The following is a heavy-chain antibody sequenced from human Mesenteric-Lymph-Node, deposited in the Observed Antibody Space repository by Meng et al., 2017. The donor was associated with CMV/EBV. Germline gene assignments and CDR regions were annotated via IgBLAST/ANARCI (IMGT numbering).Heavy chain of an antibody. J-gene: IGHJ4*02. CDR2: INPNSGGT. Sequence: ASVKVSCKASRYTFTSFDIKWVRQAPGQGLEWMGWINPNSGGTNYAQKFQGRVTMTRDTSISTAYMELSRLRSDDTAVYYCARGPKWERPYYFDYWGQGTLVTVSS. CDR1: RYTFTSFD. CDR3: ARGPKWERPYYFDY. D-gene: IGHD1-26*01. V-gene: IGHV1-2*02.